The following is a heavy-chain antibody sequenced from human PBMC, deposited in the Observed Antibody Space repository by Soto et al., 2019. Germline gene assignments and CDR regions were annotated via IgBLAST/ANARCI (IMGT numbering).Heavy chain of an antibody. V-gene: IGHV1-3*01. J-gene: IGHJ4*02. Sequence: QVQLVQSGAEVKKPGASVKVSCKASGYTFTSYAMHWVRQAPGQRLEWMGWINAGNGNTKYSQKFQGRVTITRDTSASTAYMGLSSLSSEDAAVYCCARASSWFVTDYWGQGTLVTVSS. CDR2: INAGNGNT. D-gene: IGHD6-13*01. CDR1: GYTFTSYA. CDR3: ARASSWFVTDY.